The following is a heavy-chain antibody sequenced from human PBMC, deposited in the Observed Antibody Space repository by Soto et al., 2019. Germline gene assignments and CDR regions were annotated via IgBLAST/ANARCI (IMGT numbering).Heavy chain of an antibody. CDR2: ISSSSSTI. Sequence: PGGSLRLSCAASGFTFSSYSMNWVRQAPGKGLEWVSYISSSSSTIYYADSVKGRFTISRDNAKNSLYLQMNSLRAEDTAVYYCARGSHRHILYCSSTSCHNGDDYWGQGTLVTVSS. CDR1: GFTFSSYS. CDR3: ARGSHRHILYCSSTSCHNGDDY. J-gene: IGHJ4*02. V-gene: IGHV3-48*01. D-gene: IGHD2-2*02.